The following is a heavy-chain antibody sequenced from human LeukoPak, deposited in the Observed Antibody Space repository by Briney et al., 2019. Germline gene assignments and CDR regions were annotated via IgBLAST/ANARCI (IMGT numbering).Heavy chain of an antibody. CDR2: IWYDGSNK. J-gene: IGHJ1*01. CDR3: AKDPYSSRMEYFQY. D-gene: IGHD3-22*01. V-gene: IGHV3-33*06. Sequence: PGGSLRLSCAASGFTFSSYGMHWVRQAPGKGLEWVAVIWYDGSNKYYADSVKGRFTISRGNSKNTLYLQMNSLRAEDTAVYYCAKDPYSSRMEYFQYWGQGTLVIVSS. CDR1: GFTFSSYG.